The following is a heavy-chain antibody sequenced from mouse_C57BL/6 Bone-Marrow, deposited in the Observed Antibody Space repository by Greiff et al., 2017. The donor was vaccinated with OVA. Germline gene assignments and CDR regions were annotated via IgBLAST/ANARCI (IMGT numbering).Heavy chain of an antibody. J-gene: IGHJ3*01. D-gene: IGHD2-3*01. CDR3: ARDGYVPAWFAY. V-gene: IGHV1-81*01. CDR1: GYTFTSYG. Sequence: QVQLQQSGAELARPGASVKLSCKASGYTFTSYGISWVKQRTGKGLEWIGEIYPRSGNTYYNEKFKGKATLTADKSSSTAYMELRSLTSEDSAVYFCARDGYVPAWFAYWGQGTLVTVAA. CDR2: IYPRSGNT.